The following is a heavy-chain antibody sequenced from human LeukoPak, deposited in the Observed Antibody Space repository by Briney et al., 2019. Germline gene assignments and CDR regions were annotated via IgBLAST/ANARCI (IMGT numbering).Heavy chain of an antibody. Sequence: SETLSLTCTVSGDSITSFYWNWIRQSPGKGLEYLGYIYYTGETNYNPSLRSRLTMSLDTSRNQFSLKLTSVTAADTAVYFCAKTARVAAHWGQGILVTVSS. CDR1: GDSITSFY. CDR2: IYYTGET. CDR3: AKTARVAAH. V-gene: IGHV4-59*08. D-gene: IGHD2-15*01. J-gene: IGHJ4*02.